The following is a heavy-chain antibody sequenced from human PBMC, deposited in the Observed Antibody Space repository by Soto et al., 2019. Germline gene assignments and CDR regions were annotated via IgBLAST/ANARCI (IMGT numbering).Heavy chain of an antibody. V-gene: IGHV3-30-3*01. Sequence: PGGSLRLSCAASGFTFSSYAIHWVRQAPGKGLEWVALISYDRNNKYYADSVKGRFTISRDTSKNTLYLQMNSLRVEDTAVYYCARISRGIAAFFDSWGQGTLVTVSS. D-gene: IGHD6-13*01. CDR2: ISYDRNNK. CDR3: ARISRGIAAFFDS. J-gene: IGHJ4*02. CDR1: GFTFSSYA.